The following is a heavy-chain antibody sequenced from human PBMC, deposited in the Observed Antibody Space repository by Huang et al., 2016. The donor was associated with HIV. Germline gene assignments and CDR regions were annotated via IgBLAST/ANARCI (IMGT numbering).Heavy chain of an antibody. Sequence: QVQLVQSGAEVKKPGSSVKVSCKASGGTFSSYAISWGRQAPGQGLEWRGGIIPIFDAANYAQKFQGRVTITADESTSTAYMELSSLRSEDTAVYYCARAGEAYYDSSGYYYFDYWGQGTLVTVSS. J-gene: IGHJ4*02. CDR2: IIPIFDAA. CDR3: ARAGEAYYDSSGYYYFDY. CDR1: GGTFSSYA. D-gene: IGHD3-22*01. V-gene: IGHV1-69*01.